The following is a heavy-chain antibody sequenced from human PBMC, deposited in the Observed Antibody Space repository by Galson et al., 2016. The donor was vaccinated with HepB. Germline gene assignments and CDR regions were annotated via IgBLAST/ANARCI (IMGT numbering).Heavy chain of an antibody. D-gene: IGHD6-19*01. Sequence: LSLTCSFFGESFSGYFWTWIRQSPGVGLEWIGEMSHSGSANYNPSLKSRVTLSIDTSKNHFFLDLTSVTAADTGVYYCARAWRQWLVPWGQGALVTVSS. V-gene: IGHV4-34*01. CDR1: GESFSGYF. J-gene: IGHJ4*02. CDR3: ARAWRQWLVP. CDR2: MSHSGSA.